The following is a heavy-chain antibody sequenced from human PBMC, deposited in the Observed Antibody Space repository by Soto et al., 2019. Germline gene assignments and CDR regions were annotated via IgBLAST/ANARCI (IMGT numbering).Heavy chain of an antibody. CDR1: GYTFTSYG. CDR2: ISAYHGNT. V-gene: IGHV1-18*01. CDR3: ARDSPPVDY. Sequence: QVQLVQSGAEVKKPGASVKVSCKASGYTFTSYGISWVRQAPGQGLEWMGWISAYHGNTKNAQKLQGRVTMTTDTTTSKAYLALRSLRSDDTVVYYCARDSPPVDYWGQGPLVTVSS. J-gene: IGHJ4*02.